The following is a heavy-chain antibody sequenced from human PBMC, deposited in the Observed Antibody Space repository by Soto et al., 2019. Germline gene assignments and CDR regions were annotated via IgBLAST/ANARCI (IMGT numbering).Heavy chain of an antibody. CDR1: GGSFSGYY. CDR3: ARVSGIYYYGMDD. J-gene: IGHJ6*02. Sequence: PSETLSLTCAVYGGSFSGYYWNWIRQPPGKGLEWIGEINHSGSTNYNPSLKSRVTISVDTSKNQFSLKLSSVTAADTAVYYCARVSGIYYYGMDDWGQGTTVTVSS. CDR2: INHSGST. D-gene: IGHD3-10*01. V-gene: IGHV4-34*01.